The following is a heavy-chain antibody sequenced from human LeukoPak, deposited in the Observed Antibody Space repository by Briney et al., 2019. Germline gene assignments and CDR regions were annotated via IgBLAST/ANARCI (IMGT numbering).Heavy chain of an antibody. CDR3: ARDSITMVRGPYYYYYGMDV. D-gene: IGHD3-10*01. CDR1: GYTFTSYG. Sequence: ASVKVSSKASGYTFTSYGISWVRQAPGQGLEWMGWISAYNGNTNYAQKLQGRVTMTTDTSTSTAYMELRSLRSDDTAVYYCARDSITMVRGPYYYYYGMDVWGQGTTVTVSS. V-gene: IGHV1-18*01. CDR2: ISAYNGNT. J-gene: IGHJ6*02.